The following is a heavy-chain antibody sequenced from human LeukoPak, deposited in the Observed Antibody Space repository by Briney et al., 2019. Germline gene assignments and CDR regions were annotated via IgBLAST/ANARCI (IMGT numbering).Heavy chain of an antibody. V-gene: IGHV4-39*01. J-gene: IGHJ6*03. CDR2: IYYSGST. CDR1: GGSMTNSTYY. D-gene: IGHD5-24*01. Sequence: SETLSLTCTVSGGSMTNSTYYWGWIRQPPGKGLEWIGSIYYSGSTYYNPSFKSRITISVDTSKNQFSLKVISVTAADTAVYYCATQLVPSYYYYYMDVWGKGTTVTVSS. CDR3: ATQLVPSYYYYYMDV.